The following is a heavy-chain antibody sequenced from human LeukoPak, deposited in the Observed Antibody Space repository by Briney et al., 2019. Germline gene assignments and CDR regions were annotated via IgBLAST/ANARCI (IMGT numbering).Heavy chain of an antibody. CDR1: GGSNSSGGYS. CDR3: ASLPFIVVVPAAMGDYYYGMDV. V-gene: IGHV4-30-2*01. D-gene: IGHD2-2*01. CDR2: IYHSGST. Sequence: SETLSLTCAVSGGSNSSGGYSWSWIRQPPGKGLEWIGYIYHSGSTYYNPSLKSRVTISVDRSKNQFSLKLSSVTAADTAVYYCASLPFIVVVPAAMGDYYYGMDVWGKGTTVTVSS. J-gene: IGHJ6*04.